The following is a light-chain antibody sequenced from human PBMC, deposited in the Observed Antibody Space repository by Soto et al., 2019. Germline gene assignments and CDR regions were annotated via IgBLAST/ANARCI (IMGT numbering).Light chain of an antibody. CDR3: QQYNNWTYT. CDR1: QSVSSN. CDR2: GAS. J-gene: IGKJ2*01. V-gene: IGKV3-15*01. Sequence: EIVMTQYPATLSVSPGERATLSCRASQSVSSNLAWYQQKPGQAPRLLIYGASTRATGIPARFSGSGSGTEFTHTISSLQSEDFAVYYCQQYNNWTYTFGQGTKLEIK.